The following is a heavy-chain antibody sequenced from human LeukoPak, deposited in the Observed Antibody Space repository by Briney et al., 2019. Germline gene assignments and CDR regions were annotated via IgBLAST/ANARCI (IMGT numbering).Heavy chain of an antibody. CDR3: ARGKLVGANRFDP. D-gene: IGHD1-26*01. Sequence: ASVKVSCKASGYSITDYYIHWVRQAPGQGLEWMGRINPNTGGTNYAQKFQGRVTMTRNTSISTAYMELSRLRSDDTAVYYCARGKLVGANRFDPWGQGTLVTVSS. CDR1: GYSITDYY. V-gene: IGHV1-2*06. CDR2: INPNTGGT. J-gene: IGHJ5*02.